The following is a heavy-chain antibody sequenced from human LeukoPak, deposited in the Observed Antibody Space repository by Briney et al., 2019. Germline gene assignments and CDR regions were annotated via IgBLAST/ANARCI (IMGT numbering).Heavy chain of an antibody. J-gene: IGHJ5*02. CDR2: IYYSGST. Sequence: SETLSLTCTVSGGSISTYYWSWIRQPPGKGLEWIGYIYYSGSTNYNPSLKSRVTISVDTSKNQFSLKLRSVTAADTAVYYCARSLVVVAATVWFDPWGQGTLVTVSS. CDR3: ARSLVVVAATVWFDP. V-gene: IGHV4-59*01. CDR1: GGSISTYY. D-gene: IGHD2-15*01.